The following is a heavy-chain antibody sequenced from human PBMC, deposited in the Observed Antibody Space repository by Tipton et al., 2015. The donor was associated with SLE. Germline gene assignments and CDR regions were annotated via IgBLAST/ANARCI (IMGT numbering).Heavy chain of an antibody. V-gene: IGHV1-2*02. CDR1: GYTFTGFY. J-gene: IGHJ4*02. D-gene: IGHD4-23*01. CDR3: ASGNDYIDY. CDR2: INPNTSDT. Sequence: QSGAEVKRPGASVKVSCKTSGYTFTGFYIHWVRQAPGQGLEWMGWINPNTSDTHFGREFQARVTLTRDTSITTAYLELTRLRLDDTAVYYCASGNDYIDYWGQGTLVTVS.